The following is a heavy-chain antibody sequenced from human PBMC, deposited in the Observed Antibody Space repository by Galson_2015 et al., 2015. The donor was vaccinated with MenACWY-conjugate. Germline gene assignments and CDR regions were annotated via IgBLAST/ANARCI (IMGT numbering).Heavy chain of an antibody. V-gene: IGHV4-39*01. J-gene: IGHJ4*02. CDR3: ARHRYNYGYPDY. CDR2: TYYSGST. D-gene: IGHD5-18*01. Sequence: SETLSLTCTVSGGSINSDSYYWGWIRQPPGKGLEWIGSTYYSGSTYYNPSLKGRVTIYVDTSKNQFSLKLSSVTAADTAVYYCARHRYNYGYPDYWGQGTLVTVSP. CDR1: GGSINSDSYY.